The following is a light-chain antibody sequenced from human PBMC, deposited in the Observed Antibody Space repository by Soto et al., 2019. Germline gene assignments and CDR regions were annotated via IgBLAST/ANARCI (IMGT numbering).Light chain of an antibody. Sequence: QSVLTRAPTACGTPGQRGPISCSGSSSNIGNNYVHWYQQLPGTAPKVLIYNNNKRPSGVLDRFSGSKSGTSASLAISGLRSEDEADYYCAAWDDSLNGHVFATGTKVTVL. CDR3: AAWDDSLNGHV. J-gene: IGLJ1*01. V-gene: IGLV1-47*01. CDR1: SSNIGNNY. CDR2: NNN.